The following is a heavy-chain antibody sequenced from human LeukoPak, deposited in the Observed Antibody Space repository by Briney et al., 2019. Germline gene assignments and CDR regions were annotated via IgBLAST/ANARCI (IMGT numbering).Heavy chain of an antibody. CDR2: IYYSGST. CDR3: ASGNFDWLLFTY. J-gene: IGHJ4*02. Sequence: PSETLSLTCTVSGGSISRYYWSWIRQPPGKGLEWIGYIYYSGSTNYNPSLKSRVTISVDTSKNQFSLKLSSVTAADTAVYYCASGNFDWLLFTYWGQGTLVTVSS. V-gene: IGHV4-59*01. CDR1: GGSISRYY. D-gene: IGHD3-9*01.